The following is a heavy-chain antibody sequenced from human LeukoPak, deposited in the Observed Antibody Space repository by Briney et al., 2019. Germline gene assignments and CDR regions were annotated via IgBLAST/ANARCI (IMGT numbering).Heavy chain of an antibody. V-gene: IGHV3-30*18. CDR3: AKVLTVVAASYYGMDV. J-gene: IGHJ6*02. CDR1: GFTFSSYG. D-gene: IGHD2-15*01. CDR2: ISYDGSNK. Sequence: GRSLRLSCAASGFTFSSYGMHWVRQAPGKGLEWVAVISYDGSNKYYADSVKGRFTISRDNSKNTLYLQMNSLRAEDTAVYYCAKVLTVVAASYYGMDVWGQGTTVTVSS.